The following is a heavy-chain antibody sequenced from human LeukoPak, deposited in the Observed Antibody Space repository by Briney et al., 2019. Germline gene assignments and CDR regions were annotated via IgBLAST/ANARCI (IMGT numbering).Heavy chain of an antibody. V-gene: IGHV1-2*02. CDR1: GYTFTAYY. CDR3: ARSGSRLNWFGP. J-gene: IGHJ5*02. D-gene: IGHD3-10*01. Sequence: ASVKVSCKASGYTFTAYYMHWVRQAPGQGLEWMGWLNPNSGGTNYAQKFQGRVTLTRDTSITTAYMELSRLRSDDTAVYYCARSGSRLNWFGPWGQGTLVTVSS. CDR2: LNPNSGGT.